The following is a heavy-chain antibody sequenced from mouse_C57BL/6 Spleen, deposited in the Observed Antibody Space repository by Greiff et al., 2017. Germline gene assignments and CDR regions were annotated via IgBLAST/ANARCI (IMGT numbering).Heavy chain of an antibody. Sequence: QVQLQQSGPELVKPGASVKISCKASGYAFSSSWMNWVKQRPGKGLEWIGRFYPGDGDTNYNGKFKGKATLTADKSSSTSYMQLSSLTSEDSAVYFCARGLNFYAMDYWGQGTSVTVSS. CDR3: ARGLNFYAMDY. CDR2: FYPGDGDT. J-gene: IGHJ4*01. CDR1: GYAFSSSW. V-gene: IGHV1-82*01.